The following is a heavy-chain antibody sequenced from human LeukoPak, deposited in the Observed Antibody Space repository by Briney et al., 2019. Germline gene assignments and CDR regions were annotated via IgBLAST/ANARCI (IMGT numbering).Heavy chain of an antibody. CDR2: TYYSGST. CDR3: AREGGAAAGNPIDY. Sequence: PSQTLSLTCTVSGGSISSGGYYWSWIRHHPGKGLEWIGYTYYSGSTYYNPSLKSRVTISVDTSKNQFSLKLSSVTAADTAVYYCAREGGAAAGNPIDYWGQGTLVTVSS. J-gene: IGHJ4*02. V-gene: IGHV4-31*03. CDR1: GGSISSGGYY. D-gene: IGHD6-13*01.